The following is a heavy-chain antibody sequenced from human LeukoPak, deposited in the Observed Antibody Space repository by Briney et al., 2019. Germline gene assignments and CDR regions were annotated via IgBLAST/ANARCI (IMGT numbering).Heavy chain of an antibody. V-gene: IGHV3-21*01. CDR3: ARGGSSGPYYFDY. CDR2: ISSGSTYI. Sequence: PGGSLRLSCAASGFTFSSYSMNWVRQAPGKGLEWVSSISSGSTYISYADSLKGRFTISRDNAKNSLYLQMNSLRAEDTAVYYCARGGSSGPYYFDYWGQGTLVTVSS. CDR1: GFTFSSYS. J-gene: IGHJ4*02. D-gene: IGHD3-22*01.